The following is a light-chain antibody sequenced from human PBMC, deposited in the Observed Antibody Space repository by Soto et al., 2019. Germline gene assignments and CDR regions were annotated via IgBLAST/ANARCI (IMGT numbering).Light chain of an antibody. CDR2: GAS. J-gene: IGKJ4*01. CDR1: QSVSSSY. CDR3: QQSGSSPLT. V-gene: IGKV3-20*01. Sequence: EIVLTQSPGTLSFSPGERATLSCRASQSVSSSYLAWYQQKPGQAPRLLIYGASSRATGIPDRFSGSGSGTDFTLPISRLEPEDFAVYYCQQSGSSPLTFGGGTKVEIK.